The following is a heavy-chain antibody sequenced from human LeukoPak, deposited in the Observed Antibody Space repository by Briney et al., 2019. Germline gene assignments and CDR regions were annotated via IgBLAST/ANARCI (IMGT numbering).Heavy chain of an antibody. CDR2: INHSGST. Sequence: SETLSLTCAVYGGSFSGYYWSWIRQPPGKELEWIGEINHSGSTNYNPSLKSRVTISVDTSKNQFSLKLSSVTAADTAVYYCARIFGYCSSTSCYIVRNNWFDPWGQGTLVTVSS. V-gene: IGHV4-34*01. J-gene: IGHJ5*02. CDR1: GGSFSGYY. D-gene: IGHD2-2*02. CDR3: ARIFGYCSSTSCYIVRNNWFDP.